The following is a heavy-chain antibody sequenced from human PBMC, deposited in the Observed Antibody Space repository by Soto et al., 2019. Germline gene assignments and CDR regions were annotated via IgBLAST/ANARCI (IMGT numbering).Heavy chain of an antibody. Sequence: EVQLLESGGGLVQPGGSLRLSCAASGFTFTSHAMSWVRQAPGKGLECVSGISGSGYSTYYSDSVKGRFAISRDNSKNTLFLQMNSLRADDTAVYYCTRSPSDFLLHHMDVWGQGTTVSVSS. CDR3: TRSPSDFLLHHMDV. J-gene: IGHJ6*02. D-gene: IGHD2-21*01. CDR2: ISGSGYST. V-gene: IGHV3-23*01. CDR1: GFTFTSHA.